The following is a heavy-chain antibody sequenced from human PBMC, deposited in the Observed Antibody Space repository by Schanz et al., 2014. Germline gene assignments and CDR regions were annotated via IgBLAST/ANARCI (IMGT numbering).Heavy chain of an antibody. CDR2: IYSGGST. CDR1: GFSFSTYG. CDR3: ARGYSSSMDV. J-gene: IGHJ6*02. Sequence: VQLVESGGGVVRPGGSLRLSCAASGFSFSTYGMSWVRQAPGKGLEWVSVIYSGGSTYYADSVKSRFAMSRDKSKNTLYLQMYSLRAEDTAVYYCARGYSSSMDVWGQGTTVTVSS. D-gene: IGHD6-6*01. V-gene: IGHV3-66*01.